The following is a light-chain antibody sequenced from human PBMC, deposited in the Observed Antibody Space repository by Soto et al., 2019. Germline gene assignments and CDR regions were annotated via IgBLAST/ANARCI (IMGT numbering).Light chain of an antibody. J-gene: IGKJ4*01. V-gene: IGKV3D-15*01. CDR1: QSVGSK. CDR3: QQYGDWPGA. CDR2: DAS. Sequence: EIVMTQSPPTLPVSPGERATLSCRASQSVGSKLAWYQQRPGQAPRLLIYDASNRATGIPARFSGSGSGTEFSLTISSLQSEDFAVYSCQQYGDWPGAFGGGTKVDIK.